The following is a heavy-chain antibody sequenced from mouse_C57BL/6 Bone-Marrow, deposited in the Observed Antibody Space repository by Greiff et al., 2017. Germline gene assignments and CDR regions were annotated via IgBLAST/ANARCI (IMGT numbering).Heavy chain of an antibody. Sequence: VQLQQPGAELVKPGASVKLSCKASGYTFTSYWMHWVKQRPGQGLEWIGMIHPNSGSTNYNEKFKSKATLTVDKSSSTAYMQLSSLTSDDSAVYYCARPDDALFAYCGQGTLVTVSA. V-gene: IGHV1-64*01. CDR1: GYTFTSYW. J-gene: IGHJ3*01. D-gene: IGHD2-3*01. CDR2: IHPNSGST. CDR3: ARPDDALFAY.